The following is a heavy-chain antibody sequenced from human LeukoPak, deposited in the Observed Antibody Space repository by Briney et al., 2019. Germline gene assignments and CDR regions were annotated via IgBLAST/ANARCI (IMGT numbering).Heavy chain of an antibody. CDR2: IYYSGST. CDR1: GGSISSSSYY. D-gene: IGHD6-13*01. V-gene: IGHV4-39*07. Sequence: PSETLSLTCTVSGGSISSSSYYWGWIRQPPGEGLEWIGSIYYSGSTYYNPSLKSRVTISVDTSKNQFSLKLSSVTAADTAVYYCARDVKQQLVPRDLNYYYYYYMDVWGKGATVTVSS. J-gene: IGHJ6*03. CDR3: ARDVKQQLVPRDLNYYYYYYMDV.